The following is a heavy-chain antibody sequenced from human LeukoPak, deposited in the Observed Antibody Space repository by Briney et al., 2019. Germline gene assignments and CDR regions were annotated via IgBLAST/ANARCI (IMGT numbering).Heavy chain of an antibody. J-gene: IGHJ6*02. CDR1: GGSFSGYY. V-gene: IGHV4-34*01. D-gene: IGHD6-6*01. CDR3: ARHKSNYYTMDV. Sequence: SETLSLTCAVYGGSFSGYYWSWIRQPPGKGLEWIGEINHSGSTNYNPSLKSRVTISVDTSKNQFSLKLSSVTAADTAVYYCARHKSNYYTMDVWGQGTTVTVSS. CDR2: INHSGST.